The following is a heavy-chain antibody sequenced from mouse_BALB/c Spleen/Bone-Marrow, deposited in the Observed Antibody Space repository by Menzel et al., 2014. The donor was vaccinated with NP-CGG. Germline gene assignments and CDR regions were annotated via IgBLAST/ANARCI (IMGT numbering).Heavy chain of an antibody. D-gene: IGHD2-14*01. CDR1: GCTFTSYV. CDR2: INPYNDGT. CDR3: ARSGRYDGFAY. J-gene: IGHJ3*01. V-gene: IGHV1-14*01. Sequence: EVKLMESGPELVKPGASVKMSCKASGCTFTSYVMHWVKQKPGQGLEWIGYINPYNDGTKYNEKFKGKATLTSDKSSSTAYMELSSLTSEDSAVYYCARSGRYDGFAYWGQGTLVTVSA.